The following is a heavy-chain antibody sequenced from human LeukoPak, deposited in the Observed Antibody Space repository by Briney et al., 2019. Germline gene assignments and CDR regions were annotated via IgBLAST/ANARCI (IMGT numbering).Heavy chain of an antibody. J-gene: IGHJ6*03. CDR2: IQNDEIDK. D-gene: IGHD2-2*01. CDR1: GFTFTTYG. CDR3: AKEVRVVPAARRYYYMDV. V-gene: IGHV3-30*02. Sequence: GGSLRLSCAASGFTFTTYGMHWVRQAPGKGLEWVAFIQNDEIDKFCADSVKGRFTISRDNSKNTLFLQMNSLRAEDTAVYYCAKEVRVVPAARRYYYMDVWGKGTTVTVSS.